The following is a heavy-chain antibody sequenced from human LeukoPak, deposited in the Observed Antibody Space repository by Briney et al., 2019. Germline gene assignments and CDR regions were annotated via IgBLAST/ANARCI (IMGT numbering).Heavy chain of an antibody. CDR1: GGSFRGYY. CDR3: ARSLYDFWSGYRRYFDL. CDR2: INHSGSN. J-gene: IGHJ2*01. D-gene: IGHD3-3*01. V-gene: IGHV4-34*01. Sequence: KASETLSLTCAVYGGSFRGYYWRWSRQPPGKGREGSGEINHSGSNNYNPSLKRRVSISVDTSKKQFSLQLSSVTAADTAVYYCARSLYDFWSGYRRYFDLWGRGTLVTVSS.